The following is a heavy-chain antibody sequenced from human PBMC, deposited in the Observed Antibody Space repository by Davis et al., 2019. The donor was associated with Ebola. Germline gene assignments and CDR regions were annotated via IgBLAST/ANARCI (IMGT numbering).Heavy chain of an antibody. J-gene: IGHJ6*02. CDR3: ARGPLYSSGIGDYYYYGMDV. V-gene: IGHV3-53*01. Sequence: PGGSLRLSCAASGFTFSSYAMSWVRQAPGKGLEWVSVIYSGGSTYYADSVKGRFTISRDNSKNTLYLQMNSLRAEDTAVYYCARGPLYSSGIGDYYYYGMDVWGQGTTVTVSS. D-gene: IGHD6-19*01. CDR1: GFTFSSYA. CDR2: IYSGGST.